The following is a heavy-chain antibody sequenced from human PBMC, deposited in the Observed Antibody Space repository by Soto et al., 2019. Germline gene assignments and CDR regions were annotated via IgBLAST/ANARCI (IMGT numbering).Heavy chain of an antibody. CDR3: ARWSYLDY. V-gene: IGHV3-23*01. J-gene: IGHJ4*02. CDR2: ISGSDGKT. Sequence: LRLSCAASGFSFGSYALSWVRQAPGKGLEWVSTISGSDGKTFYADSVKGRFSISRDTSQSTLYLQMNSLRADDTAMYYCARWSYLDYWGQGTRVTSPQ. D-gene: IGHD3-3*01. CDR1: GFSFGSYA.